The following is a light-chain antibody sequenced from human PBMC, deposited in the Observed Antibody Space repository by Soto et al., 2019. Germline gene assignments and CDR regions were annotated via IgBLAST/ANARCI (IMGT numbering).Light chain of an antibody. CDR1: QSSSRW. Sequence: DIQMTQSPSTLSASVGDRVTITCRASQSSSRWLAWYQQKPGKAPKLLSSDPSSLESGVPSRFSGSGSGTEFTLAIRSLQPDEFATSYWQQYNSYPLTFGGGTKVEIK. CDR3: QQYNSYPLT. J-gene: IGKJ4*01. CDR2: DPS. V-gene: IGKV1-5*01.